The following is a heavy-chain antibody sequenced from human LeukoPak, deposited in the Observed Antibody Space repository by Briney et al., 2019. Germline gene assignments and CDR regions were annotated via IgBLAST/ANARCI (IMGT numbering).Heavy chain of an antibody. CDR2: IYYSGST. J-gene: IGHJ4*02. D-gene: IGHD5-18*01. V-gene: IGHV4-59*01. CDR1: GGSISSYY. CDR3: ATGGAMVRF. Sequence: SETLSLTCTVSGGSISSYYRSWIRQPPGKGLEWIGYIYYSGSTNYNPSLKSRVTISVDTSKNQFSLKLSSVTAADTAVYYCATGGAMVRFWGQGTLVTVSS.